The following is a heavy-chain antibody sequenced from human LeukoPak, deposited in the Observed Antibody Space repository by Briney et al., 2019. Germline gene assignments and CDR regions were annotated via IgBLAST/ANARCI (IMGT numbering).Heavy chain of an antibody. D-gene: IGHD1/OR15-1a*01. Sequence: ASVKVSCKASGYTFTGYYMHWVRQAPGQGLEWMGWINPNSGGTNYAQKFQGRVTVTRDTSISTAYMELSSLRSEDTAVYYCATKLPRAGFDYWGQGTLVTVSS. V-gene: IGHV1-2*02. CDR3: ATKLPRAGFDY. J-gene: IGHJ4*02. CDR2: INPNSGGT. CDR1: GYTFTGYY.